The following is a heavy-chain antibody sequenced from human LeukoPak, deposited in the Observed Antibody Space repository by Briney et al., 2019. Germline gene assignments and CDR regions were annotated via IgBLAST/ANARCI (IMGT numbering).Heavy chain of an antibody. D-gene: IGHD6-25*01. J-gene: IGHJ4*02. CDR2: INPNSDDR. V-gene: IGHV1-8*03. Sequence: ASVKVSCKASGYTFTNYHINWVRQAPGQGLEWVGWINPNSDDRGYAQKFQGRVTITRDTSRTTAYMELRSLRSEDTAVYFCARTTSFTASGYDYWGQGTLVTVPS. CDR3: ARTTSFTASGYDY. CDR1: GYTFTNYH.